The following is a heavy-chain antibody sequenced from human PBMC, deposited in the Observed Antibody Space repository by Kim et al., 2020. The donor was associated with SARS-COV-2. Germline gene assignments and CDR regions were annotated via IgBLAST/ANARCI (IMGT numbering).Heavy chain of an antibody. Sequence: ASVKVSCKASGYTFTSYAMHWVRQAPGQRLEWMGWINAGNGNTKYSQKFQGRVTITRDTSASTAYMELSSLRSEDTAVYYCAGDSKGSGSYYPYYFDYWGQGTLVTVSS. CDR3: AGDSKGSGSYYPYYFDY. CDR2: INAGNGNT. CDR1: GYTFTSYA. J-gene: IGHJ4*02. V-gene: IGHV1-3*01. D-gene: IGHD3-10*01.